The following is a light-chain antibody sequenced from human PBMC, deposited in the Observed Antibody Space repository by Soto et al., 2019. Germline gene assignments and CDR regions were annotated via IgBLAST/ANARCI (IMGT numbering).Light chain of an antibody. Sequence: DIQMTQSPSSLSASVGDRVTITCQASQGISNYLNWYQQQPGKAPKLLIYDASNLETGVPSRFSGSGSGTDFTFTISSLQPEDIATYYCQQYDNLPRTFGQGTKLEIK. CDR1: QGISNY. CDR2: DAS. J-gene: IGKJ2*01. CDR3: QQYDNLPRT. V-gene: IGKV1-33*01.